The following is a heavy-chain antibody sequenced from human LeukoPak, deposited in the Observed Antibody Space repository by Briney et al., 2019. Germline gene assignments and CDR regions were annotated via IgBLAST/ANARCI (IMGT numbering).Heavy chain of an antibody. Sequence: PGGSLRLSCAASGFTFSSYGMHWVRQAPGKGLEWVAVMSYDGSNKYYADSVKGRFTISRDNSKNTLYLQMNSLRAEDTAVYYCAKKTSSSHLYYYYGMDVWGQGTTVTVSS. V-gene: IGHV3-30*18. D-gene: IGHD6-6*01. CDR3: AKKTSSSHLYYYYGMDV. CDR2: MSYDGSNK. CDR1: GFTFSSYG. J-gene: IGHJ6*02.